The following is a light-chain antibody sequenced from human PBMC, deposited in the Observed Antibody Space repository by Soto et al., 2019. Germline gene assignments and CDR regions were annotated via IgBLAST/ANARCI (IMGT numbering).Light chain of an antibody. V-gene: IGKV1-33*01. J-gene: IGKJ3*01. Sequence: DIQMTQSPSSLSASVGDRVTITCQASQDISNYLNWYQQKRGKAPKLLIYDASNLETGVTSRFSGSGSGTDFTFTISSLQPEDIATYYCQQYDNLPLSFGPGTKVDI. CDR2: DAS. CDR1: QDISNY. CDR3: QQYDNLPLS.